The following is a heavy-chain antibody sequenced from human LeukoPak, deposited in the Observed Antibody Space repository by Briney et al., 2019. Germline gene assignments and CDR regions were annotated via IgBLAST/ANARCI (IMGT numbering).Heavy chain of an antibody. CDR3: ARGRYDSLDY. CDR1: GGSFSGYY. Sequence: SETLSLTCAVYGGSFSGYYWSWIRQPPGKGLEWIGEINHSGSTNYNPSLKSRVTISVDTSKNQFSLKLSSVTAADTAVYYCARGRYDSLDYWGQGTLVTVSS. J-gene: IGHJ4*02. CDR2: INHSGST. D-gene: IGHD3-16*01. V-gene: IGHV4-34*01.